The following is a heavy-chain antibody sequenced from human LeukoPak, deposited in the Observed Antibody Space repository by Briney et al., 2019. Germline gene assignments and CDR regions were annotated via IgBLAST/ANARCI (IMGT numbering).Heavy chain of an antibody. J-gene: IGHJ4*02. CDR1: GYTFTSYY. V-gene: IGHV1-46*01. CDR3: ARVYYYDSSGYRGHYYFDY. D-gene: IGHD3-22*01. CDR2: INPSGGST. Sequence: ASVKVSCKASGYTFTSYYMHWVRQAPGQGLEWMGIINPSGGSTSYAQKFQGRGTMTRDTSTSTVYMELSSLRSEDTAVYYCARVYYYDSSGYRGHYYFDYWGQGTLVTVSS.